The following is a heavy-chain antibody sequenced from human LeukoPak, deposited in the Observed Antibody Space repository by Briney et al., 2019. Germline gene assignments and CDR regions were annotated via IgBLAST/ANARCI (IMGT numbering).Heavy chain of an antibody. CDR2: ICGSGGTT. CDR3: AKNGEMGYCSSTSCFESY. Sequence: GGSLRLSCAASGFTFNNYAMSWVRQAPGKGLEWVSAICGSGGTTYYADSVKGRFTISRDNSKNTLYLQMNSLRAEDTAVYYCAKNGEMGYCSSTSCFESYWGQGTLVTVSS. CDR1: GFTFNNYA. J-gene: IGHJ4*02. V-gene: IGHV3-23*01. D-gene: IGHD2-2*01.